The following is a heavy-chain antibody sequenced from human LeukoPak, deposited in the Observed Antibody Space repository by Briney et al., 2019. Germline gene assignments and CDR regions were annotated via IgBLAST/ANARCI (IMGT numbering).Heavy chain of an antibody. CDR1: GGSFSGYY. CDR3: GRGPLHGGYYFDY. J-gene: IGHJ4*02. V-gene: IGHV4-34*01. D-gene: IGHD2-15*01. CDR2: INHSGST. Sequence: PSETLSLTCAVYGGSFSGYYWSWIRQPPGKGLEWIGEINHSGSTNYNPSLKSRVTISVDTPKNQFSLKLSPVTAADTAVYYCGRGPLHGGYYFDYWGQGTLVTVSS.